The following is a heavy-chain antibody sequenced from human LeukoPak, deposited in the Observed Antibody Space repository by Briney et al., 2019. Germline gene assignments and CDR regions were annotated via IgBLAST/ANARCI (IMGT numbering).Heavy chain of an antibody. Sequence: GSLRLSCAVSGFTFSDYYMTWIRQPQGTGLAWVSYISSTASTTYYADSVKGRFTISRDNAKNSLHLQMNSLKVEDTAVYYCARDGGVSRNYYGNAVGSWFDLWGQGTLVTVSS. J-gene: IGHJ5*02. CDR3: ARDGGVSRNYYGNAVGSWFDL. D-gene: IGHD1-26*01. V-gene: IGHV3-11*04. CDR2: ISSTASTT. CDR1: GFTFSDYY.